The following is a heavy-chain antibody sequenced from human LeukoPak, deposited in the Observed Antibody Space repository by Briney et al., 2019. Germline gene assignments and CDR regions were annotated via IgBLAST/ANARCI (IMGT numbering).Heavy chain of an antibody. CDR1: GFTFSSYA. CDR2: ISGSGGST. CDR3: ARDSGDFFVVPFDY. D-gene: IGHD2-21*01. V-gene: IGHV3-23*01. J-gene: IGHJ4*02. Sequence: GGSLRLSCAASGFTFSSYAMSWVRQAPGKGLEWVSAISGSGGSTYYADSVKGRFTISRDNSKNTLYLQMNSLRDEDTAVYYCARDSGDFFVVPFDYWGQGTLVTVSS.